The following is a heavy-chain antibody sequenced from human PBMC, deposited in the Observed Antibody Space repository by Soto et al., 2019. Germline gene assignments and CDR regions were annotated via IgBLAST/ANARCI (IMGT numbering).Heavy chain of an antibody. J-gene: IGHJ4*02. CDR3: AKFGRGGDGPPRY. D-gene: IGHD2-21*02. Sequence: GGSLRLSCAASGFTFSSYAMSWVRQAPGKGLEWVSAISGSGGSTYYADSVKGRFTISRDNSKNTLYLQMNSLRAEDTAVYYFAKFGRGGDGPPRYWGQGTLVTVSS. CDR2: ISGSGGST. CDR1: GFTFSSYA. V-gene: IGHV3-23*01.